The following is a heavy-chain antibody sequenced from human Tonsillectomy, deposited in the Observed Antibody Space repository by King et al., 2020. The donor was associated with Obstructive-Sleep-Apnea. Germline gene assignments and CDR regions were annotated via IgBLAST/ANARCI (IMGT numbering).Heavy chain of an antibody. J-gene: IGHJ4*02. CDR3: ARGRSGSGRYYFDY. V-gene: IGHV4-34*01. CDR1: GGSFSGYY. CDR2: INHSGST. D-gene: IGHD3-10*01. Sequence: VQLQQWGAGLLEPSETLSLTCAVYGGSFSGYYWSWIRQPPGKGLEWIGEINHSGSTNYNPSLKSRVTISVDTSKNQFSLKLSSVTAADTAVYYCARGRSGSGRYYFDYWGQGTLVTVSS.